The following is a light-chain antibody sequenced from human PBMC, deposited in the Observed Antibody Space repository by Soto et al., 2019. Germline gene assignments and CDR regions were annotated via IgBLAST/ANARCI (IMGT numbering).Light chain of an antibody. CDR1: SSDVGGYNY. V-gene: IGLV2-14*01. Sequence: QSALTQPASVSGSPGQSITISCTGTSSDVGGYNYVSWYQQHPGKAPKLMIYEVSNRPSGVSNRFSGSKSGNTASLTISRLQDEDEADYYCSSYTSSSTLVFGTGTKLTVL. J-gene: IGLJ1*01. CDR3: SSYTSSSTLV. CDR2: EVS.